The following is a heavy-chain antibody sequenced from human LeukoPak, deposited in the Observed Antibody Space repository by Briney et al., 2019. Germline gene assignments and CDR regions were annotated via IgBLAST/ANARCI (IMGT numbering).Heavy chain of an antibody. CDR3: ANAFSGSSNY. D-gene: IGHD1-26*01. CDR1: GFTLSTYV. CDR2: IRNDGINK. V-gene: IGHV3-30*02. Sequence: GGCLRLSCEAPGFTLSTYVMHWVRQAPGEGLECVAFIRNDGINKYYVDSVKGRFTISRDNSKNTLYLQMNSLRTEDTAVYYCANAFSGSSNYWGQGTTVTVSS. J-gene: IGHJ4*02.